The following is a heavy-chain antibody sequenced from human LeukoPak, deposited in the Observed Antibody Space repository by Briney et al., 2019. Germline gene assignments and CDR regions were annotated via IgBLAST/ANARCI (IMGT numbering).Heavy chain of an antibody. Sequence: GGSLRLSCAASGFSFSTYDMHWVRHAPGKELEWVAYIQYDGSNKYFADSVKGRFTISRDNSKSTLYLQMNSLRAEDTAVYYCARHLTYAFDYWGQGTLVTVSS. J-gene: IGHJ4*02. CDR1: GFSFSTYD. V-gene: IGHV3-30*02. D-gene: IGHD4-17*01. CDR3: ARHLTYAFDY. CDR2: IQYDGSNK.